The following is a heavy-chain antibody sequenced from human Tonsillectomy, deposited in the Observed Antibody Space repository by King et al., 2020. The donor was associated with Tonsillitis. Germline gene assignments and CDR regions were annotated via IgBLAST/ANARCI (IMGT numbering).Heavy chain of an antibody. D-gene: IGHD4-17*01. Sequence: VQLVESGGGVVQPGGSLSLSCAGSQFTFRSYGMHWVRQAPGKGLEWVAFIRYDGSTKYYADSVEGRFTISRDNSKNTLYLQMNSLRVEDTAVYYCAKDQWGVASRSYGDFYDYWGQGTLVTVSS. V-gene: IGHV3-30*02. CDR3: AKDQWGVASRSYGDFYDY. CDR2: IRYDGSTK. CDR1: QFTFRSYG. J-gene: IGHJ4*02.